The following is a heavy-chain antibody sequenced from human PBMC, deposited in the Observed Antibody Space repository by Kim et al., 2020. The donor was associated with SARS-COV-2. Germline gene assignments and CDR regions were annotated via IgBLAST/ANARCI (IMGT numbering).Heavy chain of an antibody. CDR2: ISGSGGST. CDR3: AKEGEAYYGSGSYSDY. Sequence: GGSLRLSCAASGFTFSSYAMSWVRQAPGKGLEWVSAISGSGGSTYYADSVKGRFTISRDNSKNTLYLQMNSLRAEDTAVYYCAKEGEAYYGSGSYSDYWGQGTLVTVSS. CDR1: GFTFSSYA. J-gene: IGHJ4*02. D-gene: IGHD3-10*01. V-gene: IGHV3-23*01.